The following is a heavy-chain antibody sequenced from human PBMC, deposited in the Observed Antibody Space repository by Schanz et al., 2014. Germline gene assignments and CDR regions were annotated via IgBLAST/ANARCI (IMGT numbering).Heavy chain of an antibody. CDR1: GFSFTTYA. CDR2: VSRSTPDI. V-gene: IGHV3-48*01. CDR3: ARGGFGEVSYFDY. Sequence: EVQLLESGGDLVQPGGSLRLSCASSGFSFTTYAMSWVRQAPGKGLEWVSYVSRSTPDIYYADSVKGRFTMSRDNAKNSVFLQMNSLRAEDTAVYYCARGGFGEVSYFDYWGQGTLVTVSS. D-gene: IGHD3-10*01. J-gene: IGHJ4*02.